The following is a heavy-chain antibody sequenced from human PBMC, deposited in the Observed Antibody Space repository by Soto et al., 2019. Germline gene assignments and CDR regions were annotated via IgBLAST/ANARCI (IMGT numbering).Heavy chain of an antibody. J-gene: IGHJ4*02. Sequence: PGGSLRLSCAASGFTFSSYGMHWVRQAPGKGLEWVAVISYDGSNKYYADSVKGRFTISRDNSKNTLYLQMNSLRAEDTAVYYCAKEFYSYGPFDYWGQGTLVTVSS. CDR1: GFTFSSYG. CDR2: ISYDGSNK. CDR3: AKEFYSYGPFDY. D-gene: IGHD5-18*01. V-gene: IGHV3-30*18.